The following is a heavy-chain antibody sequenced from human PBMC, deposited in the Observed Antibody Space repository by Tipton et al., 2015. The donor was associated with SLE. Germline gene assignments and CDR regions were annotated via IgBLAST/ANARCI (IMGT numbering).Heavy chain of an antibody. CDR1: GSATTTH. CDR2: SNTGDSST. J-gene: IGHJ1*01. CDR3: AKGGFMGYCSGGSCPTFAD. Sequence: SLRLSCVASGSATTTHMHSDRQGPGKGLVWVSSSNTGDSSTVYADSMKGRFTISRDNSKNTLYLQMNSLRAEDTAVYYCAKGGFMGYCSGGSCPTFADWGQGTLVTVSS. V-gene: IGHV3-74*01. D-gene: IGHD2-15*01.